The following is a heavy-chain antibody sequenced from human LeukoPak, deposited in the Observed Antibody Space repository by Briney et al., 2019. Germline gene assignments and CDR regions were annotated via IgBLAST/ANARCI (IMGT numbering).Heavy chain of an antibody. Sequence: GGSLRLSCAASGFMFSSYWMSWVRQAPGKGLEWVANIKEDGSERHYVDSVEGRFTISRDNAKNSLSLQMDSLRAEDTAVYYCVNRAWPDFWGQGTLVTVSS. CDR1: GFMFSSYW. J-gene: IGHJ4*02. V-gene: IGHV3-7*01. CDR2: IKEDGSER. CDR3: VNRAWPDF.